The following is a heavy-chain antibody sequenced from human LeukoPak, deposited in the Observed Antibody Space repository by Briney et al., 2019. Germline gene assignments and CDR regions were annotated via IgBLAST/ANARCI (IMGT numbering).Heavy chain of an antibody. D-gene: IGHD6-19*01. J-gene: IGHJ4*02. Sequence: SVKVSCKASGYTFTGYYMHWVRQAPGQGLEWMGGIIPIFGTANYAQKFQGRVTITADESTSTAYMELSSLRSEDTAVYYCARGGIAVAGRIFDYWGQGTLVTVSS. CDR2: IIPIFGTA. CDR1: GYTFTGYY. CDR3: ARGGIAVAGRIFDY. V-gene: IGHV1-69*13.